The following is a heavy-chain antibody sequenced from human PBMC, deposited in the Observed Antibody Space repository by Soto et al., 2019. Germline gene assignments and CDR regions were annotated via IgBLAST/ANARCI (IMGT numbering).Heavy chain of an antibody. J-gene: IGHJ6*02. CDR1: GFTFSDNA. Sequence: VGSLRLSGGASGFTFSDNAMTWVSHAPGKGLEWVSSSSEDGDSTYYADSVKGRFAVARDNAKNTLFLHMNSLGAEDTAVYYCAKSLSTAVNYGLDVWCQGTSVTVSS. D-gene: IGHD2-2*01. CDR3: AKSLSTAVNYGLDV. V-gene: IGHV3-23*01. CDR2: SSEDGDST.